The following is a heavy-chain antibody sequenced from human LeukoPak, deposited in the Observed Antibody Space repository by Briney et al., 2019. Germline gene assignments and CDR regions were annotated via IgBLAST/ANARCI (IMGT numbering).Heavy chain of an antibody. CDR1: GFTFSTYA. J-gene: IGHJ4*02. D-gene: IGHD6-13*01. CDR2: ISADGSIK. V-gene: IGHV3-30-3*01. CDR3: AREGYSSSWYVDY. Sequence: GRSLRLSCAASGFTFSTYAMHWVRQAPGKGLQWVAVISADGSIKYCADSVKGRFTISRDNSKNTLYLQMNSLRPEDTAVYYCAREGYSSSWYVDYWGQGTLVTVSS.